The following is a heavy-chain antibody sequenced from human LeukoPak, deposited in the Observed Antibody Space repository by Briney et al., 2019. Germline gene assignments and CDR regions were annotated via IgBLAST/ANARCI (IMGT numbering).Heavy chain of an antibody. CDR3: ARGPRSGWYPYYFDY. V-gene: IGHV1-8*03. D-gene: IGHD6-19*01. Sequence: ATVKVSCKASGYTFTSYDINWVRQATGQGLEWMGWMNPNSGNTGYAQKFQGRVTITRNTSISTAYMELSSLRSEDTAVYYCARGPRSGWYPYYFDYWGQGTLVTVSS. CDR1: GYTFTSYD. CDR2: MNPNSGNT. J-gene: IGHJ4*02.